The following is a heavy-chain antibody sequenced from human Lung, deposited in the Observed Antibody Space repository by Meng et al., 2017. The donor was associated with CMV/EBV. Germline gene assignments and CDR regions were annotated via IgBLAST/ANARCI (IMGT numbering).Heavy chain of an antibody. CDR1: GLTFSDAW. CDR2: IKGKTDGETT. D-gene: IGHD3-10*01. V-gene: IGHV3-15*01. CDR3: STRRKFRGVDHFDY. J-gene: IGHJ4*02. Sequence: GGSLRLXCAASGLTFSDAWMTWVRQAPGKGLEWVGRIKGKTDGETTDYAAPVKGRFTISRDDSKDMVYLQMNSLKTEDTAVYYCSTRRKFRGVDHFDYWGQGXLVTVSS.